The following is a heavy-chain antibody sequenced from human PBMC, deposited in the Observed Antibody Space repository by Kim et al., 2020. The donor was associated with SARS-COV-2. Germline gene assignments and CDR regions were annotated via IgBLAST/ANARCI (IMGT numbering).Heavy chain of an antibody. J-gene: IGHJ4*02. CDR3: ARGMIVVVITSAFDY. CDR2: IYYSGST. V-gene: IGHV4-30-4*01. Sequence: SETLSLTCTVSGGSISSGDYYWSWIRQPPGKGLEWIGYIYYSGSTYYNPSLKSRVTISVDTSKNQFSLNLSSVTAADTAVYYCARGMIVVVITSAFDYWGQGTLVTVSS. D-gene: IGHD3-22*01. CDR1: GGSISSGDYY.